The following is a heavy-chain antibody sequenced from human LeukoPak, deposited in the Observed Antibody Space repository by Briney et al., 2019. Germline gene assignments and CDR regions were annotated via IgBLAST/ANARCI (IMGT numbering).Heavy chain of an antibody. CDR2: IYWNDQK. CDR1: GFSLNTAGVG. V-gene: IGHV2-5*01. CDR3: ARAYYFDSSGYFFDF. J-gene: IGHJ4*02. D-gene: IGHD3-22*01. Sequence: ESGPTLVNPTQTLTLTCTFSGFSLNTAGVGVGCIRQPPGKALEWLALIYWNDQKRYSPSLKNRLSITKDTSKNQVVLTMANLDPVDTATYYCARAYYFDSSGYFFDFWGQGTLVTVSS.